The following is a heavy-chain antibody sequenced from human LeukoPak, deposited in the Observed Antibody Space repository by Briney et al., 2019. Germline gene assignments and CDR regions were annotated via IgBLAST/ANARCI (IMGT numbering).Heavy chain of an antibody. CDR1: GFTFSSYG. J-gene: IGHJ4*02. CDR2: IRYDGSNK. CDR3: ANFGNYYDSSGYYRGDY. D-gene: IGHD3-22*01. Sequence: PGGSLRLSCAASGFTFSSYGMHWVRQAPGKGLEWVAFIRYDGSNKYYADSVKGRFTISRDNSKNTLYLQMNGLRAEDTAAYYCANFGNYYDSSGYYRGDYWGQAALVTVSS. V-gene: IGHV3-30*02.